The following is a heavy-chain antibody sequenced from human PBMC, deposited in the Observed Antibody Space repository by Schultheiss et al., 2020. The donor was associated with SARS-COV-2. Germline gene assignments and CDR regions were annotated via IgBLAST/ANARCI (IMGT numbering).Heavy chain of an antibody. CDR3: ARVTRGFDP. J-gene: IGHJ5*02. CDR2: IYYSGST. V-gene: IGHV4-59*11. CDR1: GGSFSGHY. Sequence: SQTLSLTCAVYGGSFSGHYWSWIRQPPGKGLEWIGYIYYSGSTNYIPSLKSRVTISVDTSKNQFSLKLSSVTAADTAVYYCARVTRGFDPWGQGTLVTVSS.